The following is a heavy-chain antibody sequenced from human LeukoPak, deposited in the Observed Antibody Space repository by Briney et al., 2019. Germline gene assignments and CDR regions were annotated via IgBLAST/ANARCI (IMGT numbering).Heavy chain of an antibody. CDR1: GYSFTSYW. V-gene: IGHV5-10-1*01. D-gene: IGHD3-10*01. CDR3: ARLWFGELSKPDY. Sequence: GESLKISCKGSGYSFTSYWISWVRQMPGKGLEWMGRIDPSDSYTNYSPSFQGHVTISADKFISTAYLQWSSLKASDTAMYYCARLWFGELSKPDYWGQGTLVTVSS. CDR2: IDPSDSYT. J-gene: IGHJ4*02.